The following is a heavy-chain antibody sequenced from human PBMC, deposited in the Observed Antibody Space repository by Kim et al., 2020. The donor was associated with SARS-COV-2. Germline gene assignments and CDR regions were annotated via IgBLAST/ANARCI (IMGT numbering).Heavy chain of an antibody. CDR1: GFTFSSYG. Sequence: GGSLRLSCAASGFTFSSYGMHWVRQAPGKGLEWVAVIWYDGSNKHYADSVKGRFTISRDNSKNTLYLQMNSLRAEDTAVYYCAREYCSSTSCYSDYYGMDVWGQGTTVTVSS. V-gene: IGHV3-33*01. CDR2: IWYDGSNK. D-gene: IGHD2-2*02. J-gene: IGHJ6*02. CDR3: AREYCSSTSCYSDYYGMDV.